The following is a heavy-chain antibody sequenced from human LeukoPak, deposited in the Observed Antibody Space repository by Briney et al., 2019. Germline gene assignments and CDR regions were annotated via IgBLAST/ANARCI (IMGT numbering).Heavy chain of an antibody. CDR1: GFTFSSYG. D-gene: IGHD6-13*01. V-gene: IGHV3-30*18. CDR3: AKGYGTYHSSWYGGFDY. Sequence: GRSLRLSCAASGFTFSSYGMHWVRQAPGKGLEWVAVMSYDGSNKYYADSVKGRFTISRDNSKNTLYLQMNSLRAEDTAVYYCAKGYGTYHSSWYGGFDYWGQGTLVTVSS. J-gene: IGHJ4*02. CDR2: MSYDGSNK.